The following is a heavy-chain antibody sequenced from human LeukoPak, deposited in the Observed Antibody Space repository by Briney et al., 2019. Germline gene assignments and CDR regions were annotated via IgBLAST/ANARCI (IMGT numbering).Heavy chain of an antibody. V-gene: IGHV4-59*11. D-gene: IGHD4-17*01. CDR1: ADSFSTHY. CDR3: ARDPTTLTKGFDI. J-gene: IGHJ3*02. Sequence: SETLSLTCTVSADSFSTHYWTWVRQPPGKGLEWVGYISYSGRTNYNASLKSRVTISGDTSKNQFALKMSSVSAADTAVYYCARDPTTLTKGFDIWGQGTMVTVSS. CDR2: ISYSGRT.